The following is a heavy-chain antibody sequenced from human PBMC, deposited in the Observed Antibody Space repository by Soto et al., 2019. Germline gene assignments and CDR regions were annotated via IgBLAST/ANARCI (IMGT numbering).Heavy chain of an antibody. Sequence: QVQLVQSGAEVKKPGASLRVSCETSGGTSTIYTITWVRQAPGQGLQWMGRIVPTLRITNYAQEFQGSLPITADSSTTPAHIELTSLTSEDTAVYYCATDKYGAGRVGVHSWGQGTLVTVSS. V-gene: IGHV1-69*08. J-gene: IGHJ5*02. CDR2: IVPTLRIT. D-gene: IGHD1-26*01. CDR3: ATDKYGAGRVGVHS. CDR1: GGTSTIYT.